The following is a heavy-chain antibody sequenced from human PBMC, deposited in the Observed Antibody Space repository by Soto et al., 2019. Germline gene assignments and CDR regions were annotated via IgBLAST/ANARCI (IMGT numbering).Heavy chain of an antibody. CDR2: FGGSGGT. CDR1: GFIFSNYA. V-gene: IGHV3-23*01. CDR3: AKSQSSLYYMDV. J-gene: IGHJ6*03. Sequence: EVQVLESGGGLVQPGGSLRLSCVGSGFIFSNYAMAWVRQAPGKGLEWVSGFGGSGGTYYADSVKGRYTISRDNSKNKLYLQMNSLRVEDTAVYYCAKSQSSLYYMDVWGKGTAVTVSS.